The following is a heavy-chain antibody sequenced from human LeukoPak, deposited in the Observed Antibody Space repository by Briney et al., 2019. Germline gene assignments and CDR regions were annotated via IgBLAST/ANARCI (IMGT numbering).Heavy chain of an antibody. D-gene: IGHD1/OR15-1a*01. CDR3: TRGEHGMTVALFDT. CDR1: GDSVSSNSAA. CDR2: TYYRSQWYN. Sequence: SQTLSLTCAISGDSVSSNSAAWNWIRQSPSRGLEWLGRTYYRSQWYNDYAVPVRSRITINPDTSKNQFSLQLHSVTPDDTAVYYCTRGEHGMTVALFDTWGQGTLVTVSS. J-gene: IGHJ4*02. V-gene: IGHV6-1*01.